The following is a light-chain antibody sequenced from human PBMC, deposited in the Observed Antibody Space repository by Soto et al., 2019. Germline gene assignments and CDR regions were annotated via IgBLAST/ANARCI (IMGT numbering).Light chain of an antibody. Sequence: QSVLTQPRSVSGSPGQSVTISCTGTSSDVGGYNYVSWYQQHPGKAPKLMIYDVSKRPSGVPDRFSGSKSGNTASLTSSGPQAEAEADYSCCSYAGSYTWVFGGGTKLTVL. CDR1: SSDVGGYNY. V-gene: IGLV2-11*01. CDR2: DVS. J-gene: IGLJ3*02. CDR3: CSYAGSYTWV.